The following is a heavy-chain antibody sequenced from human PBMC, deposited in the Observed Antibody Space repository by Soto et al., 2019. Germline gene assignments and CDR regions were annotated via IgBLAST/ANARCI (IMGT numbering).Heavy chain of an antibody. J-gene: IGHJ6*01. D-gene: IGHD4-17*01. Sequence: GGSLRLSCAASGFTFSSYAMHWVRQAPGKGLEWVAVISYDGSNKYYADSVKGRFTISRDNSKNTLYLQMNSLRAEDTAVYYCAIVDFEYGDHVSLNMDFCRQGTSDTGSS. CDR3: AIVDFEYGDHVSLNMDF. CDR2: ISYDGSNK. V-gene: IGHV3-30-3*01. CDR1: GFTFSSYA.